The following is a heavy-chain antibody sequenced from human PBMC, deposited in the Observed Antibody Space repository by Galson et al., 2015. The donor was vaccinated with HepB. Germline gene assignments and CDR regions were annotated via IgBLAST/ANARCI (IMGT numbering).Heavy chain of an antibody. V-gene: IGHV4-59*01. CDR1: GGSISNYY. CDR3: ARGRDNLSHAWYDP. D-gene: IGHD1-1*01. Sequence: LSLTCSVSGGSISNYYWSWVRQPPGKGLEWIGYIYSNGITSYNPSLKSRVNISLDMSKQKLSLNLRSVTSADTAMYYCARGRDNLSHAWYDPWGQGTLVTVSS. CDR2: IYSNGIT. J-gene: IGHJ5*02.